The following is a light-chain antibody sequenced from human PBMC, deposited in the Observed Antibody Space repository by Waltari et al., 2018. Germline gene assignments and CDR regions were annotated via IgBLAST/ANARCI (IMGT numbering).Light chain of an antibody. V-gene: IGLV2-23*02. CDR2: DVN. Sequence: QSALTQPASVSGSPGQSINISCTGTSSDVGTYDLVSWYQQHPGKAPKLMTHDVNKRPSGVSPRFSGSKSGNTASLTISGLQAEDEADYYCCSFADSSASWVFGGGTKLTVL. CDR1: SSDVGTYDL. J-gene: IGLJ3*02. CDR3: CSFADSSASWV.